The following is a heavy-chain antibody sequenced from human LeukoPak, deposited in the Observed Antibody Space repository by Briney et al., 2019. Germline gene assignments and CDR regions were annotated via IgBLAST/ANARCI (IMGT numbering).Heavy chain of an antibody. J-gene: IGHJ6*02. D-gene: IGHD5-12*01. CDR1: GFTFSSYG. CDR2: ISYDGSNK. CDR3: AKDFNVDIVASPTPSYPYYYGMDV. V-gene: IGHV3-30*18. Sequence: PGRSLRLSCAASGFTFSSYGMHWVRQAPGKGLEWVAVISYDGSNKYYADSVKGRFTISRDNSKNTLYLQMNSLRAEDTALYYCAKDFNVDIVASPTPSYPYYYGMDVWGQGTTVTVSS.